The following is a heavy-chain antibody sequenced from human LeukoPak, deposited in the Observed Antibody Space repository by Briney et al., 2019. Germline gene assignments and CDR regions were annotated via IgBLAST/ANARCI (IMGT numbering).Heavy chain of an antibody. V-gene: IGHV4-59*01. J-gene: IGHJ4*02. D-gene: IGHD6-6*01. CDR2: IYYSGST. CDR1: GGSISSYY. CDR3: ARGGYSSSPFDY. Sequence: SETLSLTCTVSGGSISSYYWSWIRQPPGKGLEWIGYIYYSGSTNYNPSLKSRVTISVDTSKNQFSLKLSSVTAADTAVYYCARGGYSSSPFDYWGQGTLVTVSS.